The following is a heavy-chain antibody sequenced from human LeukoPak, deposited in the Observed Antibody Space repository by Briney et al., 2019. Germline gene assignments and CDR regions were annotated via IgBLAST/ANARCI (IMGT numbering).Heavy chain of an antibody. CDR1: GGSFSGYY. V-gene: IGHV4-34*01. Sequence: SETLSLTCAVYGGSFSGYYWSWIRQPPGKGLEWIGEINHSGSTNYSPSLKSRVTISVDTSKNQFSLKLSSVTAADTAVYYCARAVRYCSSTSCRPLYGMDVWGQGTTVTVSS. D-gene: IGHD2-2*01. J-gene: IGHJ6*02. CDR2: INHSGST. CDR3: ARAVRYCSSTSCRPLYGMDV.